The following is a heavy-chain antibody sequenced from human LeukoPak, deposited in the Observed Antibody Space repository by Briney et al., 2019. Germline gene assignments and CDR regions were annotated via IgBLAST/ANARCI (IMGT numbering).Heavy chain of an antibody. CDR2: TRNRADSYTT. CDR1: GFSLSNHY. Sequence: GGSLRLSCAASGFSLSNHYMDWARQAPGKGLEWVGRTRNRADSYTTEYAASVRGRFIISRDDSKNSLFLQMNSLKTEDTAVYFCARGFGYGDGFDYWGQGTLVTVSS. J-gene: IGHJ4*02. D-gene: IGHD4-17*01. CDR3: ARGFGYGDGFDY. V-gene: IGHV3-72*01.